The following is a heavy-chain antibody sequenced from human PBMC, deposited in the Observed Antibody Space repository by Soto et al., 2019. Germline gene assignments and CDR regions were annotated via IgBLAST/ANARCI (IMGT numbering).Heavy chain of an antibody. Sequence: QVQLQESGPGLVRPSQTLSLTCTVSGGSISRGAAGSYWSWLRLVPGKGLEWIAYIYYNGKTYYNPSLKSRPTISIEPSDNQFAQKLTSVTAADTAIYFCASGHDANKVRYWGQGTLVPVSS. V-gene: IGHV4-31*03. CDR1: GGSISRGAAGSY. CDR2: IYYNGKT. CDR3: ASGHDANKVRY. J-gene: IGHJ4*02. D-gene: IGHD1-1*01.